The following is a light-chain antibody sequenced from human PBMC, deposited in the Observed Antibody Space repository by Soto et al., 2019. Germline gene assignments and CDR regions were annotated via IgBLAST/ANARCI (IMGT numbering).Light chain of an antibody. J-gene: IGLJ1*01. Sequence: QSALTQPASVSGSPGQSITISCTGTSSDVGGYNYVSWYQQHPGKAPKLMIYEVSNRPSGVSNRFSGSKSGNTASLTISGLQAEDEADYYCSSXXXXXPLIGTGTKVTVL. CDR3: SSXXXXXPL. CDR2: EVS. CDR1: SSDVGGYNY. V-gene: IGLV2-14*01.